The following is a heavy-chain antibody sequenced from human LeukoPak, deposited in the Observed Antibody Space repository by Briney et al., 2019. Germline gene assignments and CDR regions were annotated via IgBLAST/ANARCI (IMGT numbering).Heavy chain of an antibody. CDR1: GYTFSDYY. J-gene: IGHJ6*03. V-gene: IGHV1-2*02. CDR2: INPNSGDT. Sequence: ASVKVSCRTSGYTFSDYYIHWIRQAPGQGLEWVGWINPNSGDTDYAQKFQGRVTMTRDTSISTAYMELSRLRSDDTAVYYCAGHYYYYMDVWGKGTTVTISS. CDR3: AGHYYYYMDV.